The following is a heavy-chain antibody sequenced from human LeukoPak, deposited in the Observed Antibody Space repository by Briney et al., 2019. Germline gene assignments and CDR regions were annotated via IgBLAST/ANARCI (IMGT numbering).Heavy chain of an antibody. D-gene: IGHD4-17*01. CDR2: IYHSGST. CDR3: AREALQNYGDHVAQDAFDI. Sequence: SETLSLTCAVCGGSISSSNWWSWVRQPPGKGLEWIGEIYHSGSTNYNPSLKSRVTISVDKSKNQFSLKLSSVTAADTAVYYCAREALQNYGDHVAQDAFDIWDQGTMVTVSS. J-gene: IGHJ3*02. CDR1: GGSISSSNW. V-gene: IGHV4-4*02.